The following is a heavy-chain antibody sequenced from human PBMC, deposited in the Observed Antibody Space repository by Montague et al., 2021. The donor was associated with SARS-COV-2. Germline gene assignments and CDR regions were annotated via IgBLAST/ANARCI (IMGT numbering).Heavy chain of an antibody. D-gene: IGHD5/OR15-5a*01. CDR1: GGSFSGYS. V-gene: IGHV4-34*01. CDR2: ISYTGHT. CDR3: ARSHYSVSWCPD. J-gene: IGHJ4*02. Sequence: SETLSLTCAIYGGSFSGYSWSWIRQSPGKGLEWIGEISYTGHTRYNPSLQSRVSISGDSSENQFSLTLTSVTAADTAVYYCARSHYSVSWCPDWGQGTLVTVSS.